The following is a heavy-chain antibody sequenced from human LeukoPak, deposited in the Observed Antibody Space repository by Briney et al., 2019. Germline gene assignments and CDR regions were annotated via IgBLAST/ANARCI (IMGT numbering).Heavy chain of an antibody. D-gene: IGHD3-22*01. CDR3: ARDRAHYYDSSGYYPTDDAFDI. CDR1: GYTFISYA. V-gene: IGHV1-3*01. Sequence: ASVKVSCKASGYTFISYAMHWVRQAPGQWLEWMGWINVGNGNTKYSQKFQGRVTIARDTSASTAYMELSSLRSEDTAVYYCARDRAHYYDSSGYYPTDDAFDIWGQGTMVTVSS. CDR2: INVGNGNT. J-gene: IGHJ3*02.